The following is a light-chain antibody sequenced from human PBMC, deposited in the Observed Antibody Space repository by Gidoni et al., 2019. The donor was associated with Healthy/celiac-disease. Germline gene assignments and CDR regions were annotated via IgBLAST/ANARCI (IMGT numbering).Light chain of an antibody. CDR3: QQRSNWLTWT. Sequence: EIVLTQSPATLSLSPGERATLSCRASQSVSSYLAWYQQKHAQAPRLLIYDASNRATGIPARFSGSGSGTDFTLTISSLEPEDFAVYYCQQRSNWLTWTFGQGTKVEIK. CDR2: DAS. V-gene: IGKV3-11*01. J-gene: IGKJ1*01. CDR1: QSVSSY.